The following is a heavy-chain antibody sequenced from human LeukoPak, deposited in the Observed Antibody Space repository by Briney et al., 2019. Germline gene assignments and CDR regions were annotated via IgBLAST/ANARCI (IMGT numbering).Heavy chain of an antibody. Sequence: ASVKVSCKASGYTFTGYYMHWVRQAPGQGLEWMGWINPNSGGTNYAQKFQGRVTMTRDTSISTAYMELSRLRSDGTAVYYCARDLSIVGATNSGAFDIWGQGTMVTVSS. CDR1: GYTFTGYY. CDR3: ARDLSIVGATNSGAFDI. J-gene: IGHJ3*02. D-gene: IGHD1-26*01. CDR2: INPNSGGT. V-gene: IGHV1-2*02.